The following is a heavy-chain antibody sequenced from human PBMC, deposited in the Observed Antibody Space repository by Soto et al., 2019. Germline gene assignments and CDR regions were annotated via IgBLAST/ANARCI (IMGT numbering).Heavy chain of an antibody. CDR3: ARGYYDSSGYPYYFDN. V-gene: IGHV4-61*01. D-gene: IGHD3-22*01. J-gene: IGHJ4*02. CDR1: GGSVSSGSYY. Sequence: PSETLSLTWTVSGGSVSSGSYYWSWIRQPPGKGLEWIGYIYYSGSTNYNPSLKSRVTISVDTSKNQFSLKLSSVTAADTAVYYCARGYYDSSGYPYYFDNWGQGTLVTVSS. CDR2: IYYSGST.